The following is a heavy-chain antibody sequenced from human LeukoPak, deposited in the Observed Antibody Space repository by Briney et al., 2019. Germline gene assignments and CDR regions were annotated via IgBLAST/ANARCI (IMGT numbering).Heavy chain of an antibody. CDR3: ARAPLLIYFDSSGSYFDY. CDR1: GGSISSGGYS. J-gene: IGHJ4*02. CDR2: IYHSGTT. Sequence: SETLSLTCAVSGGSISSGGYSWSWIRQPPGKGLEWIGCIYHSGTTYYNPSLKSRVTISVDRSKTHFSLNLGSVTAADTAVYYCARAPLLIYFDSSGSYFDYWGQGTLVTVSS. D-gene: IGHD3-22*01. V-gene: IGHV4-30-2*01.